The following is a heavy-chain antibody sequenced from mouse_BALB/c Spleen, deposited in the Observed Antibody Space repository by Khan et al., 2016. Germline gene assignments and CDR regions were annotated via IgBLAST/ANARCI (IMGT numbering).Heavy chain of an antibody. V-gene: IGHV4-1*02. J-gene: IGHJ1*01. CDR1: GFDISRYW. CDR3: ASTCWYCDV. CDR2: INPDSSTI. Sequence: EVKLLESGGGLVQPGGSLKLSCAASGFDISRYWMSWVRQAPGKGLEWIGEINPDSSTINYTPSLKNKFIISRDNAKNTLYLQMSTVRSEDTALYYWASTCWYCDVWGAGTTVTVSS.